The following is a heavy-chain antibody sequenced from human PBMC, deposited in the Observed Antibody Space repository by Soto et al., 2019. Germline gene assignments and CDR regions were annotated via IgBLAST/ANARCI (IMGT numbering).Heavy chain of an antibody. CDR3: ARYRTTSVDP. Sequence: GASVKVFCKASGYTFTGYYMHWVRQAPGQGLEWMGWINPNGGGTNYAQKFQGRVTMTRDTSISTAYMELSRLRSDDTAVYYCARYRTTSVDPWGQGTLVTVSS. CDR2: INPNGGGT. V-gene: IGHV1-2*02. J-gene: IGHJ5*02. CDR1: GYTFTGYY. D-gene: IGHD1-1*01.